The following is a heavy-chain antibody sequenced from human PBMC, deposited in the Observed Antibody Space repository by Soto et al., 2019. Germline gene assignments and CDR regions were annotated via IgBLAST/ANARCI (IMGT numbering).Heavy chain of an antibody. V-gene: IGHV3-7*01. D-gene: IGHD3-3*01. CDR1: GFTFSSYW. J-gene: IGHJ6*02. CDR2: IKQDGSEK. Sequence: GGSLRLSCAASGFTFSSYWMSWVRQAPGKGLEWVANIKQDGSEKYYVGSVKGRFTISRDNAKNSLYLQMNSLRAEDTAVYYCARDRYSYYDFWSGSLPYYYYGMDVWGQGTTVTVSS. CDR3: ARDRYSYYDFWSGSLPYYYYGMDV.